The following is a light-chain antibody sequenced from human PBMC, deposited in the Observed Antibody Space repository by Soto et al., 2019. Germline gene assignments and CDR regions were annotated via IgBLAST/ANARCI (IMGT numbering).Light chain of an antibody. J-gene: IGKJ2*01. CDR1: QSVRSN. CDR2: GAS. V-gene: IGKV3-15*01. Sequence: EIVMTQSPATLSVSPGERATLSCRASQSVRSNLAWYQQKPGQAPRLLIYGASTGATGIPARFSGSGSGTEFTLTISSLQSEDFAVYYCQQYNDWPVYTFGQGTKLEIK. CDR3: QQYNDWPVYT.